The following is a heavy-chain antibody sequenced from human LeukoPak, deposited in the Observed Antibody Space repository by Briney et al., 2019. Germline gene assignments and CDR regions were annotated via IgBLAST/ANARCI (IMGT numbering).Heavy chain of an antibody. J-gene: IGHJ4*02. D-gene: IGHD3-16*01. CDR2: ISTTGTTI. CDR1: GFTFSAYH. Sequence: GGSLRLSCAASGFTFSAYHINWVRQAPGKGLEWISYISTTGTTIHYADSVKGRFAISRDNAKSSLYLQMNTLRADDTAVYYCARDGFGTGSNWGQGTLVTVSS. V-gene: IGHV3-48*01. CDR3: ARDGFGTGSN.